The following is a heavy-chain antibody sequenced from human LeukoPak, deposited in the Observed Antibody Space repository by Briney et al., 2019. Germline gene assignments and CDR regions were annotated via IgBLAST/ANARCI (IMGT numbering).Heavy chain of an antibody. D-gene: IGHD4-17*01. CDR2: ISASGGSR. Sequence: GGSLRPSCAASGFTFSYYVMSWVRQAPGKGLEWVSGISASGGSRYYADSVKGRFTISRDNSKNTVYLQMNSLRVEDTAIYYCAQDRGATVTTFVNWGQGTLVTVSS. CDR1: GFTFSYYV. J-gene: IGHJ4*02. V-gene: IGHV3-23*01. CDR3: AQDRGATVTTFVN.